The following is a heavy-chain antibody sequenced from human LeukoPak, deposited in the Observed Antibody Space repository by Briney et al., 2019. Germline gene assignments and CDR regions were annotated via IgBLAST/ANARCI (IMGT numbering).Heavy chain of an antibody. Sequence: GRSLRLSCAASGFTFSSNYMTWVRQAPGKGLEWISLIYSGGSTYYADSVMGRFTISRDNSKTTLFLQMNSLKAEDTAVYYCATGGRSGVALEQWGQGTLVTVSS. V-gene: IGHV3-53*01. J-gene: IGHJ4*02. CDR2: IYSGGST. CDR1: GFTFSSNY. CDR3: ATGGRSGVALEQ. D-gene: IGHD1/OR15-1a*01.